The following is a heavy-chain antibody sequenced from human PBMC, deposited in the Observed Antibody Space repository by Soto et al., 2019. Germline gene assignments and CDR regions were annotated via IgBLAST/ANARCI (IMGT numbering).Heavy chain of an antibody. V-gene: IGHV3-23*01. J-gene: IGHJ2*01. CDR2: ISGSGGST. D-gene: IGHD4-17*01. CDR1: GFTFSIYA. Sequence: EVQLLESGGGLVQPGGSLRLSCAASGFTFSIYAMNWVRQAPGKGLEWVSVISGSGGSTYYADSVKGRFTISRDNSKNTLYLQMTSLSAEATAVYYCARRTVGWYFDLWGRGTRVTVSS. CDR3: ARRTVGWYFDL.